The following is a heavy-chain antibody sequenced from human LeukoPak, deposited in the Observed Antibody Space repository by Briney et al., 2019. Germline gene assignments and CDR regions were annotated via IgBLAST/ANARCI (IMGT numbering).Heavy chain of an antibody. D-gene: IGHD4-17*01. CDR2: IYYSGST. CDR3: ARGLPKHDYGDYGGTWFDP. Sequence: SETLSLTCTVSGGSISSSSYYWGWIRQPPGTGLQWIGNIYYSGSTYYNPSLKSRVTISVDTSKNQFSLRLSSVTAADTALYYCARGLPKHDYGDYGGTWFDPWGQGTLVTVSS. V-gene: IGHV4-39*07. CDR1: GGSISSSSYY. J-gene: IGHJ5*02.